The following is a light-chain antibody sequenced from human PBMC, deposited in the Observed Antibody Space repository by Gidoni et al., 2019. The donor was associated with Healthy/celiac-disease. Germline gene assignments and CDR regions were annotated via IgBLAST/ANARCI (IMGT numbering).Light chain of an antibody. J-gene: IGKJ1*01. CDR3: QQSYTHWT. Sequence: DIQMTQSPSSLSASVGDRVTITCRASQSISSYLNWYQQKPGKAPKLLIYAASSLQSGVPSRFSGSGSGTDFTLTISSLQPEDFATYYCQQSYTHWTFGQGTKVEIK. CDR2: AAS. V-gene: IGKV1-39*01. CDR1: QSISSY.